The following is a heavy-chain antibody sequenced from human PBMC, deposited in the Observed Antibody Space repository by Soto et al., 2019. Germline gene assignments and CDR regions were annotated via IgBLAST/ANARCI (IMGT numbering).Heavy chain of an antibody. V-gene: IGHV3-11*01. CDR1: GFTFSYYY. CDR2: ISSSGSTI. D-gene: IGHD1-7*01. Sequence: PGGSLRLSCAASGFTFSYYYMIWIRQAPGKGLEWVSYISSSGSTIYYADSVKGRFTISRDNAKNSLYLQMNSLRAEDTAVYYCAREAGTYTYYYYGMDVWGQGTTVTVSS. CDR3: AREAGTYTYYYYGMDV. J-gene: IGHJ6*02.